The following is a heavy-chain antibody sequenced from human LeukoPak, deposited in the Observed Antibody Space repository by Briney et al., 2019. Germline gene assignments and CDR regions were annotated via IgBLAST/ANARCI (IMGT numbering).Heavy chain of an antibody. J-gene: IGHJ3*02. CDR3: ARTEYYDILTGSIGKKRGAFDI. Sequence: PSETLSLTCTVSGGSITSSSYYWGWIRQPPGKGLEWIGSIYYSGSTNYNPSLKSRVTISVDTSKNQFSLKLSSVTAADTAVYYCARTEYYDILTGSIGKKRGAFDIWGQGTMVTVSS. CDR2: IYYSGST. D-gene: IGHD3-9*01. V-gene: IGHV4-39*07. CDR1: GGSITSSSYY.